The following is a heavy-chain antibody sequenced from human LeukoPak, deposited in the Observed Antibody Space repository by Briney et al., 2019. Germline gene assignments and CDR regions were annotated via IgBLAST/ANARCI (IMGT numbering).Heavy chain of an antibody. D-gene: IGHD4-17*01. CDR2: IYKSGST. V-gene: IGHV4-61*09. CDR1: GGSISSGSYY. Sequence: PSQTLSLTCTVSGGSISSGSYYCSWIRQPAGKGLEWIGHIYKSGSTNYNPSLKSRVTVSVDTSKNQFSLKLSSVTAADTAVYYCARGHPGEETTVTFETFLFDYWGQGTLVTVSS. J-gene: IGHJ4*02. CDR3: ARGHPGEETTVTFETFLFDY.